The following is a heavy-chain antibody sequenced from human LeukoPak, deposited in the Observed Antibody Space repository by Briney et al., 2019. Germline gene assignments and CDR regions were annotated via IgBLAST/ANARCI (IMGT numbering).Heavy chain of an antibody. CDR3: AREHYHFDY. CDR2: ISYDGTNK. V-gene: IGHV3-30*03. J-gene: IGHJ4*02. Sequence: GRSLRLSCAASGFXLSSYGMHWVRQAPGKGLEWVAVISYDGTNKYYADSVKGRFTISRDNSKNTLYLEMNSLRAEDTAVYYCAREHYHFDYWGQGTLVTVSS. CDR1: GFXLSSYG. D-gene: IGHD1-26*01.